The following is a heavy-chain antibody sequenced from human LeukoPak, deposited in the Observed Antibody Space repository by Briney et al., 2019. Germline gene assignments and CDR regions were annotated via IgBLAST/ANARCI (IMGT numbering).Heavy chain of an antibody. CDR2: FIPIFGTA. V-gene: IGHV1-69*13. CDR3: ARGLGGYCSSTSCPFDY. J-gene: IGHJ4*02. Sequence: GASVKVSCKASGGTFSSYAIIWVRQAPGQGLEWMGGFIPIFGTANYAQKFQGRVTITADESTSTAYTELSSLRSEDTAVYYCARGLGGYCSSTSCPFDYWGQGTLVTVSS. D-gene: IGHD2-2*01. CDR1: GGTFSSYA.